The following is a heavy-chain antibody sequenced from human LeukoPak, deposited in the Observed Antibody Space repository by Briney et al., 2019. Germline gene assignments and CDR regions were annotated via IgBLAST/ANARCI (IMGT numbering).Heavy chain of an antibody. CDR2: VRPGDSAR. V-gene: IGHV3-23*01. CDR1: GFIFSNYP. J-gene: IGHJ4*02. CDR3: AKDSHFDY. Sequence: GGSLRLSCAAFGFIFSNYPMNWVRQAPGKGLEWVSNVRPGDSARSYADSVKGRFTISRDNSKNTLYLQMNSLRAEDTAIYYCAKDSHFDYWGQGALVTVSS.